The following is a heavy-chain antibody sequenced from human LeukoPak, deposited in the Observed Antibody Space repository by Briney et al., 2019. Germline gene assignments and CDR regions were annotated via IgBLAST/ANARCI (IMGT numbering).Heavy chain of an antibody. CDR2: ISSCDSTI. CDR3: AELGIPMIGGV. D-gene: IGHD3-10*02. J-gene: IGHJ6*04. V-gene: IGHV3-48*03. Sequence: GWSVRLSCAASGFTFSSYEMNWVRQAPAKGLEWVSYISSCDSTIYYADSVKGRLTISRHNDNNDLYLQMNSLRAADTAVYYCAELGIPMIGGVWGKGTTVTISS. CDR1: GFTFSSYE.